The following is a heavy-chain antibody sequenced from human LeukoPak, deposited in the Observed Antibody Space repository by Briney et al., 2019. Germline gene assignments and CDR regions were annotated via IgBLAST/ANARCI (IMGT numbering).Heavy chain of an antibody. CDR1: GFTFTDYW. V-gene: IGHV3-7*01. CDR2: IRQDGSER. D-gene: IGHD6-13*01. Sequence: GGSLRLSCAVSGFTFTDYWMNWVRQAPGKGLEWVASIRQDGSERTYVDSVKGRFTISRDNTKNSLSLQVNSLRVEDTAVYYCARDGTAAGLYFDLWGQGTLVTVSS. CDR3: ARDGTAAGLYFDL. J-gene: IGHJ4*01.